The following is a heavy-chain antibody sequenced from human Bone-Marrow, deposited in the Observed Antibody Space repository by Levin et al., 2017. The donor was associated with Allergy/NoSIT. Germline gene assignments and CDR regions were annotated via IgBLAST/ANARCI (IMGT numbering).Heavy chain of an antibody. J-gene: IGHJ4*02. V-gene: IGHV3-48*02. CDR1: GFTFRHYT. D-gene: IGHD3-22*01. Sequence: GESLKISCAASGFTFRHYTMNWVRQAPGKGLEWVSCITSSGDSTYYADSVKGRFTISRDNAKNSLYLQLIRLRDEDTAMYYCARDPARGYYDSSGYSGDHWGQGTLVTVSS. CDR3: ARDPARGYYDSSGYSGDH. CDR2: ITSSGDST.